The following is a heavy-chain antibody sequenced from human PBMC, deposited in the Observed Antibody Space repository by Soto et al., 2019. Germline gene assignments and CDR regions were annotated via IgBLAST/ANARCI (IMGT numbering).Heavy chain of an antibody. CDR2: IYYSGST. CDR1: GLSITSSSYY. J-gene: IGHJ6*02. Sequence: PSDTLSLTCTVDGLSITSSSYYWGWIRQPPGKGLEWIGSIYYSGSTYYNPSLKSRVTISVDTSKNQFSLKLSSVTAADTAVYYCARHSTVDTAMVGYYYYYGMDVWGQGTTVT. V-gene: IGHV4-39*01. CDR3: ARHSTVDTAMVGYYYYYGMDV. D-gene: IGHD5-18*01.